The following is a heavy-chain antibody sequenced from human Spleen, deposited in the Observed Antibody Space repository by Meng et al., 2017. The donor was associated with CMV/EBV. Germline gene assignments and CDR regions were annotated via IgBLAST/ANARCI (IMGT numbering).Heavy chain of an antibody. V-gene: IGHV3-21*01. CDR2: ISSSSTYI. CDR1: GFTFSSYE. Sequence: GESLKISCAASGFTFSSYEMNWVREAPGKGLEWVSSISSSSTYIYYADSVKGRFTISRDNAKNSLYLQMTSLRVDDTAVYYCARDGYQLSLGMDVWGQGTTVTVSS. D-gene: IGHD3-22*01. CDR3: ARDGYQLSLGMDV. J-gene: IGHJ6*02.